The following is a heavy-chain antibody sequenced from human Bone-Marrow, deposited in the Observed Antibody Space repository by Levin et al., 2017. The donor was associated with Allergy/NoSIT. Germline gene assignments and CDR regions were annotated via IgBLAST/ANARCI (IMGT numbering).Heavy chain of an antibody. CDR2: ISGGSGTT. CDR3: AKDRRVRTGEFDY. V-gene: IGHV3-23*01. D-gene: IGHD1-14*01. Sequence: RGESLKISCAASGFSFSDYAMSWVRQAPGKGLEWVSAISGGSGTTYYAESVKGRFTISRDNSKNTLSLQMNTLRADDTAVYFCAKDRRVRTGEFDYWGQGALVTVSS. J-gene: IGHJ4*02. CDR1: GFSFSDYA.